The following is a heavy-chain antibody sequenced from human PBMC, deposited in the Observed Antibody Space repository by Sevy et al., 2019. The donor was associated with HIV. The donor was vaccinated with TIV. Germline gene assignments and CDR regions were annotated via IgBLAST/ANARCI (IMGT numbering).Heavy chain of an antibody. CDR3: ARPYGSGSWEAFDI. CDR1: GFTFSTYT. V-gene: IGHV3-21*01. Sequence: GGSLRLSCAASGFTFSTYTMNWVRQAPGKGLEWVSSISSSSNYIYYADSMKGRFTIARANANNSLYLQMNSLRAEDTAVYYCARPYGSGSWEAFDIWGQGTMVTVSS. J-gene: IGHJ3*02. D-gene: IGHD3-10*01. CDR2: ISSSSNYI.